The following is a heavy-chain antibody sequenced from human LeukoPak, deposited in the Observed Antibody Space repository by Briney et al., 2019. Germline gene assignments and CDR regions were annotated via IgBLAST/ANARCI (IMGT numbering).Heavy chain of an antibody. V-gene: IGHV4-59*01. CDR3: AGATAFFDI. J-gene: IGHJ3*02. CDR1: DGSMNNYY. Sequence: PSETLSLTCTVFDGSMNNYYWTWIRQPPGKGLEGIGYIYYSGSTNYNPSLQSRVTISVDTSKNQFSLKLTSVTAADTAVYYCAGATAFFDIWGQGTMVTVSS. CDR2: IYYSGST.